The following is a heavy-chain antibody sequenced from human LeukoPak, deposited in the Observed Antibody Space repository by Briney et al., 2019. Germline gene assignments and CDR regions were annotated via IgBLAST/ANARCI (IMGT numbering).Heavy chain of an antibody. V-gene: IGHV4-4*07. J-gene: IGHJ4*02. CDR1: GGSISTYY. D-gene: IGHD2-15*01. CDR2: ISATENT. CDR3: ARQSGGNYVYFDY. Sequence: SETLSLTCTVSGGSISTYYWSWIRQPAGKGLEWIGRISATENTNYNPSLKSRVTISVDKSKNQFSLKLSSVTAADTAVYYCARQSGGNYVYFDYWGQGTQVTVSS.